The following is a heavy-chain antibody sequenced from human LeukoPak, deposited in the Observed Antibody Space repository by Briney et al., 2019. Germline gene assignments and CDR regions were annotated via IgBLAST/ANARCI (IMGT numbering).Heavy chain of an antibody. CDR3: ARPNSGSFPFMFFDY. CDR2: IYYSGST. V-gene: IGHV4-39*01. CDR1: GGSISSSSYY. J-gene: IGHJ4*02. D-gene: IGHD1-26*01. Sequence: SETLSLTCTVSGGSISSSSYYWGWIRQPPGKGLEWIGSIYYSGSTYYNPSLKSRVTISVDTSKNQFSLKLSSVTAADTAVYYCARPNSGSFPFMFFDYWAREPWSPSPQ.